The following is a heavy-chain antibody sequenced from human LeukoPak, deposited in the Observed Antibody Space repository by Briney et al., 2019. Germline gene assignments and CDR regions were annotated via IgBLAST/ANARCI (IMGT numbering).Heavy chain of an antibody. CDR3: AKEGIAVAGTRRYYYYYYMDV. Sequence: PGGSLRLSCEASGFRFRNHWMNWVRQAPGKGLEWVSGISWNSGSIGYTDSVKGRFTISRDNAKNSLYLQMNSLRAEDTALYYCAKEGIAVAGTRRYYYYYYMDVWGKGTTVTISS. V-gene: IGHV3-9*01. CDR2: ISWNSGSI. CDR1: GFRFRNHW. D-gene: IGHD6-19*01. J-gene: IGHJ6*03.